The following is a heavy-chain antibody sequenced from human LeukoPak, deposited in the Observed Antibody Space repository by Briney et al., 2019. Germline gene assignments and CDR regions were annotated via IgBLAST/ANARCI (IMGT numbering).Heavy chain of an antibody. J-gene: IGHJ4*02. CDR3: VRGPNDVDTAMVAY. Sequence: PGGSLRLSCAASGFTFSSYAMHWVRQAPGKGLEWVAVISYDGSNKYYADSVKGRFTISRDNSKNTLYLQMNSLRAEDTAVYYCVRGPNDVDTAMVAYWGQGTLVTVSS. D-gene: IGHD5-18*01. V-gene: IGHV3-30-3*01. CDR1: GFTFSSYA. CDR2: ISYDGSNK.